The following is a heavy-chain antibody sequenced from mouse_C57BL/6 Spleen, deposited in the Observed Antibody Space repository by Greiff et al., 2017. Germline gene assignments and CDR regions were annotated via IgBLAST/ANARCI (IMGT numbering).Heavy chain of an antibody. Sequence: QVQLQQSGAELVRPGTSVKVSCKASGYAFTNYLIEWVKQRPGQGLEWIGVINPGSGGTNYNEKFKGKATLTADKSSSTAYMQRSSLTSEDSAVYFCAREGGSYYGSSLDYWGQGTTLTVSS. V-gene: IGHV1-54*01. D-gene: IGHD1-1*01. CDR3: AREGGSYYGSSLDY. CDR2: INPGSGGT. CDR1: GYAFTNYL. J-gene: IGHJ2*01.